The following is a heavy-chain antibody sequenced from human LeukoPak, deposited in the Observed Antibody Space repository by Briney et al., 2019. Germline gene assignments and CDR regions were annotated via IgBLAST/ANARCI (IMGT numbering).Heavy chain of an antibody. CDR2: IYYSGST. Sequence: PSETLSLTCTVSGGSIRTYYWSWIRQPPGKGLEWIGYIYYSGSTNYNPSLKSQVTISVDTSKNQFSLKLSSVTAADTAVYYCARVYAAAGVWGMDVWGQGTTVTVSS. J-gene: IGHJ6*02. CDR3: ARVYAAAGVWGMDV. CDR1: GGSIRTYY. V-gene: IGHV4-59*01. D-gene: IGHD6-13*01.